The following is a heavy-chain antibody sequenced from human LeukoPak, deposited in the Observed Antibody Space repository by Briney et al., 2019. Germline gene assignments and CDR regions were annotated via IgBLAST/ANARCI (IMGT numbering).Heavy chain of an antibody. J-gene: IGHJ4*02. V-gene: IGHV4-59*01. D-gene: IGHD7-27*01. CDR3: AGTGLFFDY. CDR2: MYYSGGT. Sequence: SETLSLTCRVSGASISGYYWSWIRQPPGRGLEWIGHMYYSGGTTYNPSLKSRVSISLDTSKKHFSLKLSSVTAADTAVYYCAGTGLFFDYWSQGTLVTVSS. CDR1: GASISGYY.